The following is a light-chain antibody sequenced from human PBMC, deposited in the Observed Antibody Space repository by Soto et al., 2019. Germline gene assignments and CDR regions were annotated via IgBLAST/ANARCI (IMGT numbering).Light chain of an antibody. Sequence: NSNDGCGYNYVSWYQQNPGKALKLMIYDVSNRPSGVSNRFSGSKSANTASLTISGLHVEDEADYYCSLHTTRYPHVLGTGINVTV. CDR2: DVS. V-gene: IGLV2-14*04. CDR3: SLHTTRYPHV. CDR1: SNDGCGYNY. J-gene: IGLJ1*01.